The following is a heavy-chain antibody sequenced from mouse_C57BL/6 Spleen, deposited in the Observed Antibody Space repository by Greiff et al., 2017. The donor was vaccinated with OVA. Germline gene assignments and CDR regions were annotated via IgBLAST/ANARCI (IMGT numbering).Heavy chain of an antibody. Sequence: QVQLKQSGAELVRPGASVKLSCKASGYTFTDYYINWVKQRPGQGLEWIARIYPGSGNTYYNEKFKGKATLTAEKSSSTAYMQLSSLTSEDSAVYFCARMDYSNWFFAYWGQGTLVTVSA. CDR3: ARMDYSNWFFAY. CDR2: IYPGSGNT. V-gene: IGHV1-76*01. CDR1: GYTFTDYY. J-gene: IGHJ3*01. D-gene: IGHD2-5*01.